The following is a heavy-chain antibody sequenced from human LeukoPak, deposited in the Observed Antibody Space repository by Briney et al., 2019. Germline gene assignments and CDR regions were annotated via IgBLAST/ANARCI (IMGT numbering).Heavy chain of an antibody. Sequence: GESLKISCKGSGYSFTSYWIGWVRQMPGKGLEWMGIIYPGDPDTRYSPSFQGQVTISADKSISTAYLQWSSLKASDTAMYYCARPIHYYDSSGYFGGNAFDIWGQGTMVTVSS. D-gene: IGHD3-22*01. CDR3: ARPIHYYDSSGYFGGNAFDI. CDR1: GYSFTSYW. V-gene: IGHV5-51*01. J-gene: IGHJ3*02. CDR2: IYPGDPDT.